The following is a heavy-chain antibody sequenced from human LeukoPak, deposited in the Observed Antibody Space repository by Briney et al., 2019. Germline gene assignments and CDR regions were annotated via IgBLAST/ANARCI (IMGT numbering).Heavy chain of an antibody. CDR2: ISSSSSYI. V-gene: IGHV3-21*01. Sequence: PGGSLRLSCAASGFTFSSYSMNWVRQAPGKGLEWVSSISSSSSYIYYADSVKGRFTISRDNAKNSLYLQMNSLRAEDTAVYYCARPQPPGRYDSSGYNPNRGAFDIWGQGTMVTVSS. CDR1: GFTFSSYS. D-gene: IGHD3-22*01. J-gene: IGHJ3*02. CDR3: ARPQPPGRYDSSGYNPNRGAFDI.